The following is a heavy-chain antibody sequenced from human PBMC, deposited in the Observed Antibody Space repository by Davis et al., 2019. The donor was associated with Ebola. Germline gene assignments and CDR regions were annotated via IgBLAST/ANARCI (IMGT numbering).Heavy chain of an antibody. D-gene: IGHD2-2*01. CDR1: GGSFSGYY. V-gene: IGHV4-34*01. CDR3: ARWAGGRDIVLVPAAYYYYGMDV. Sequence: MPGGSLRLSCAVYGGSFSGYYWSWIRQPPGKGLEWIGEINHSGSTNYNPSLKSRVTISVDTSKNQFSLKLSSVTAADTAVYYCARWAGGRDIVLVPAAYYYYGMDVWGQGTTVTVSS. J-gene: IGHJ6*02. CDR2: INHSGST.